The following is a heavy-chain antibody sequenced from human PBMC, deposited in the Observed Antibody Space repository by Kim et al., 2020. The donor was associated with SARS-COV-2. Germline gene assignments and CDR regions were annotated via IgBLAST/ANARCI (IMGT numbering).Heavy chain of an antibody. Sequence: GGSLRLSCAASGFTVSSNYMRWVRQAPGKGLEWFSVIYSGGSPYYADSVKGRFTISRDNSKNTLYLQMNSLRAEDTAVYYCARAIWFGELHFDYWGQGTLVTVSS. D-gene: IGHD3-10*01. CDR3: ARAIWFGELHFDY. J-gene: IGHJ4*02. CDR2: IYSGGSP. V-gene: IGHV3-53*01. CDR1: GFTVSSNY.